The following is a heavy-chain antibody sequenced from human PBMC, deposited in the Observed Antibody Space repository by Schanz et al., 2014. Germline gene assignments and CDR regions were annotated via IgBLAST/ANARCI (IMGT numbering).Heavy chain of an antibody. CDR1: GHTFTGYY. J-gene: IGHJ4*02. D-gene: IGHD3-22*01. CDR2: INPKSGGT. CDR3: AREAYDSSGYEFDY. Sequence: QVQLVQSGAEVKKPGASVKVSCKAAGHTFTGYYIHWVRQAPGQGLEWMGRINPKSGGTYYSEKFQGRVTMTRDVSINTDYMELSRLRYDDTAVYYCAREAYDSSGYEFDYWGQGTLVTVSS. V-gene: IGHV1-2*06.